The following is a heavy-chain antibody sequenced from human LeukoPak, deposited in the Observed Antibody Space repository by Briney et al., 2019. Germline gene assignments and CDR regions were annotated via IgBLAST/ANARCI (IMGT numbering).Heavy chain of an antibody. J-gene: IGHJ3*02. CDR2: IYTSGST. Sequence: SETLSLTCTVSGGSISSSSYYWSWIRQPAGKGLEWIGRIYTSGSTNYNPSLKSRVTISVDTSKNQFSLKLSSVTAADTAVYYCARDAVVIDAFDIWGQGTMVTVSS. CDR1: GGSISSSSYY. V-gene: IGHV4-61*02. D-gene: IGHD3-22*01. CDR3: ARDAVVIDAFDI.